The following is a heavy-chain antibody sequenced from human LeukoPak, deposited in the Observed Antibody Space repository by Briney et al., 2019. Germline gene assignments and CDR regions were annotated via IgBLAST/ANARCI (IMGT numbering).Heavy chain of an antibody. CDR3: ARDPNGDYD. CDR2: ADPGGIV. J-gene: IGHJ4*02. Sequence: SETLSLTCAVYGGSFRRYYWSWIRQPPGKGLEWIGEADPGGIVNYNPSLKSRVTMSVDTSKNQLSLKLTSVTAADTAVYYCARDPNGDYDWGQGTLVTVSS. CDR1: GGSFRRYY. V-gene: IGHV4-34*01. D-gene: IGHD4-17*01.